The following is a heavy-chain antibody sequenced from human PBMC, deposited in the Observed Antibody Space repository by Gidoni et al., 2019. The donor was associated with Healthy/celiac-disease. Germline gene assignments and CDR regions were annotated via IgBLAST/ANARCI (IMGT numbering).Heavy chain of an antibody. Sequence: EVQLVESGGGLVKPGRSLRLSCAASGFTFSSYSMNWVRQAPGKGLEWVSSISSSSSYIYYADSVKGRFTISRDNAKNSLYLQMNSLRAEDTAVYYCAREEDYGDYGAEGAFDIWGQGTMVTVSS. CDR1: GFTFSSYS. CDR2: ISSSSSYI. CDR3: AREEDYGDYGAEGAFDI. V-gene: IGHV3-21*01. D-gene: IGHD4-17*01. J-gene: IGHJ3*02.